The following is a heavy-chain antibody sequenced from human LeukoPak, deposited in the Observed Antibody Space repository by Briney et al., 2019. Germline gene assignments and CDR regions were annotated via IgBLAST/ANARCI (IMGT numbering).Heavy chain of an antibody. D-gene: IGHD3-22*01. CDR3: ARGRASYYDWSGYIY. J-gene: IGHJ4*02. CDR2: INHSGST. V-gene: IGHV4-34*01. CDR1: GGSFSGYY. Sequence: PSETLSLTCAVYGGSFSGYYWSWIRQPPGKGLEWIGEINHSGSTNYNPSLKSRVTISVDTSKNQFSLNLSSVTAADTAVYYCARGRASYYDWSGYIYWGQGILVTVSS.